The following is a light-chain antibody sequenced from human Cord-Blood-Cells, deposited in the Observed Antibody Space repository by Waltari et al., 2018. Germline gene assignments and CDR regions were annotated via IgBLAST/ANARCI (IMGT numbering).Light chain of an antibody. CDR1: SLRSYY. CDR3: NSRDSSGNHLV. CDR2: GKN. J-gene: IGLJ3*02. V-gene: IGLV3-19*01. Sequence: SSELTQDPAVSVALGQTLRITCQGASLRSYYASWYQQKPGKAPVLVIYGKNNRPSGIPDRFSGSSSGNTASLTITGAQAEDEADYYCNSRDSSGNHLVFGGGTKLTVL.